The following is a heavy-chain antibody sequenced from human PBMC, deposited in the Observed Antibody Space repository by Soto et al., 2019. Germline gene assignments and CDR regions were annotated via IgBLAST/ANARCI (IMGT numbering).Heavy chain of an antibody. CDR1: GGSFSDYY. J-gene: IGHJ4*02. V-gene: IGHV4-34*01. CDR2: INHGGST. Sequence: PSETLSLTCAVYGGSFSDYYWSWIRQPPGKGLEWIGEINHGGSTNYNPSLKSRVTISIDTSKNQFSLKLSSVTAADTAVYYCARVSDYGGNSRTHFDYWGQGTLVTVSS. CDR3: ARVSDYGGNSRTHFDY. D-gene: IGHD4-17*01.